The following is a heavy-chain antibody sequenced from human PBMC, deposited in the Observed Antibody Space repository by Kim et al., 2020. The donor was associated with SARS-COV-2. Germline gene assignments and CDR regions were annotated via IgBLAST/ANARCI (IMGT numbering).Heavy chain of an antibody. J-gene: IGHJ4*02. Sequence: ASVKVSCKASGYTFINYAINWVRQAPGQGLEWMGWINTLTGKPTYAQGFAGRFVFSPDTSVATTYLQISGLKSEDTGVYFCARDPQSGGDWGQGTLGTVS. D-gene: IGHD3-10*01. CDR3: ARDPQSGGD. CDR2: INTLTGKP. V-gene: IGHV7-4-1*02. CDR1: GYTFINYA.